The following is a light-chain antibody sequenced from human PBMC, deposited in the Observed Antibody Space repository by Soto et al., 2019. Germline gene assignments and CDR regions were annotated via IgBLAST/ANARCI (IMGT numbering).Light chain of an antibody. V-gene: IGKV1-5*01. Sequence: DIQMTQSPSTLSASVGDRVTITCRASQTITTWLAWYQQKPGKAPKLLIYDASALPRGVPSRFSGSGSGTKFTLTTASLQPDDFATYYCQQYETFSGTFGPGTKVDIK. CDR3: QQYETFSGT. J-gene: IGKJ1*01. CDR2: DAS. CDR1: QTITTW.